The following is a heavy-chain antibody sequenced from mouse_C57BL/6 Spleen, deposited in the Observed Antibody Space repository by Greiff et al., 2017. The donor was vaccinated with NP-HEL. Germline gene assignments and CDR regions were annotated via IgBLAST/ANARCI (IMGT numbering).Heavy chain of an antibody. J-gene: IGHJ4*01. CDR3: AREKDRLDAMDD. V-gene: IGHV3-6*01. CDR2: ISYDGSN. CDR1: GYSITSGYY. D-gene: IGHD2-13*01. Sequence: DVKLQESGPGLVKPSQSLSLPCSVTGYSITSGYYWNWIRQFPGNKLEWMGYISYDGSNNYNPSLKNRISITRDTSKHQFFLKLNSVTTEDTATYYCAREKDRLDAMDDSGQGTSVTVSS.